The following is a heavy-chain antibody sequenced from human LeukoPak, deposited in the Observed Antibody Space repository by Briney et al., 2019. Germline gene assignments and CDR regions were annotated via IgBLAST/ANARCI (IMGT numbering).Heavy chain of an antibody. J-gene: IGHJ6*03. CDR1: GGSISSYY. Sequence: SETLSLTCTVSGGSISSYYWSWIRQPAGKGLEWIGRIYTSGSTNYNPSLKSRVTISVDKSKNQFSLKPSSVTAADTAVYYRARERGHGDTWGYSSSMDVWGKGTPVTVSS. V-gene: IGHV4-4*07. D-gene: IGHD2-15*01. CDR3: ARERGHGDTWGYSSSMDV. CDR2: IYTSGST.